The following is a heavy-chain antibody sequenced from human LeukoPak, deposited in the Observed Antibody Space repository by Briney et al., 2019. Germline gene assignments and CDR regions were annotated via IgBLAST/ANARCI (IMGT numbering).Heavy chain of an antibody. CDR2: FDPEDGET. CDR3: ATEFTGSMVRGVTRNLGFDY. J-gene: IGHJ4*02. CDR1: GYTLTELS. V-gene: IGHV1-24*01. Sequence: ASVKVSCKVSGYTLTELSMHWVRQAPGKGLEWMGGFDPEDGETIYAQKFQGRVTMTEDTSTDTAYMELSSLRSEDTAVYYCATEFTGSMVRGVTRNLGFDYWGQGTLVTVSS. D-gene: IGHD3-10*01.